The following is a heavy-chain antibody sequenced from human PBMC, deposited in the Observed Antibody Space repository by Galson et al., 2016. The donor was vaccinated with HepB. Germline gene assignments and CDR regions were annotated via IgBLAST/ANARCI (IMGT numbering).Heavy chain of an antibody. V-gene: IGHV3-23*01. Sequence: SLRLSCAGSRFPFSIYSLNWVGQAPGKGVEWVSSLNVTGKTKHYADSVKGRFTISRDNPKTTLYLQMSSLRVEDAAIYFCAGGTAWHHFNFWGQGSLVIVSS. J-gene: IGHJ4*02. D-gene: IGHD1-26*01. CDR2: LNVTGKTK. CDR1: RFPFSIYS. CDR3: AGGTAWHHFNF.